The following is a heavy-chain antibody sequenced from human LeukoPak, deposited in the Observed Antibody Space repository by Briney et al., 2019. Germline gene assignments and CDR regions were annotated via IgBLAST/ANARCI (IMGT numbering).Heavy chain of an antibody. CDR1: GDSISSSNSY. CDR2: INHSGST. D-gene: IGHD5-24*01. CDR3: AREGITAEVGNWFDP. Sequence: SETLSLTCTVSGDSISSSNSYWSWIRQPPGKGLEWIGEINHSGSTNYNPSLKSRVTISVDTSKNQFSLKLSSVTAADTAVYYCAREGITAEVGNWFDPWGQRTLVTVSS. V-gene: IGHV4-39*07. J-gene: IGHJ5*02.